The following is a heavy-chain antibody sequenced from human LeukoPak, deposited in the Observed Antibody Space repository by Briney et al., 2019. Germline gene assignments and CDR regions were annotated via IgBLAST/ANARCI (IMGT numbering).Heavy chain of an antibody. J-gene: IGHJ4*02. V-gene: IGHV3-23*01. CDR3: ARWCGSGWYDY. Sequence: GVLRLSCAASGFTFSSYAMSWVRQAPGKGLEWVSAISGSGGSTYYADSVKGRFTISRDNSKNTLYLQMNSLRAEDTAVYYCARWCGSGWYDYWGQGTLVTVSS. CDR1: GFTFSSYA. CDR2: ISGSGGST. D-gene: IGHD6-19*01.